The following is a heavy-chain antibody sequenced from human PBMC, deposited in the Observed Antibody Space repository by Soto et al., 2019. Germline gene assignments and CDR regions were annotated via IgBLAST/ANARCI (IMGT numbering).Heavy chain of an antibody. CDR3: ARTILIRYFAK. D-gene: IGHD3-3*02. V-gene: IGHV3-7*03. J-gene: IGHJ4*02. CDR1: GFTFSHYW. Sequence: PRGSLILSCGASGFTFSHYWMSWVRQAPGKGLEWVAFVDQDGGETHYADSVKGRFTLSRDNAKSSVFLEMKSLRVEDTAMYFCARTILIRYFAKRGQGYQVSVYS. CDR2: VDQDGGET.